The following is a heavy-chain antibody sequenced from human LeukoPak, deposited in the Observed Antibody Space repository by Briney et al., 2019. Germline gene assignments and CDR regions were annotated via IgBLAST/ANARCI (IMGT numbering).Heavy chain of an antibody. Sequence: SETLSLTCAVYGGSFSGYYWSWIRQPPGKGLEWIGEIYHSGSTNYNPSLKSRVTISVDKSKNQFSLKLSSVTAADTAVYYCARGKLYSDSSGYYYPPPYFFDYWGQGTLVTVSS. CDR2: IYHSGST. D-gene: IGHD3-22*01. CDR3: ARGKLYSDSSGYYYPPPYFFDY. V-gene: IGHV4-34*01. CDR1: GGSFSGYY. J-gene: IGHJ4*02.